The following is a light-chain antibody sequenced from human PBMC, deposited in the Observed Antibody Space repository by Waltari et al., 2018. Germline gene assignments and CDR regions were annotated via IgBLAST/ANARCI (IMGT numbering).Light chain of an antibody. J-gene: IGKJ4*01. V-gene: IGKV1-39*01. CDR2: VIS. CDR3: QQSDSLPLT. Sequence: DIQMTQSPSSLSASVGDRVTITCRASQPINQYLNWYQKKPGRAPKVLISVISYLHTGVPSRFSGSGSGTDFTLTISSLQPEDFATYYCQQSDSLPLTFGGGTKVEIK. CDR1: QPINQY.